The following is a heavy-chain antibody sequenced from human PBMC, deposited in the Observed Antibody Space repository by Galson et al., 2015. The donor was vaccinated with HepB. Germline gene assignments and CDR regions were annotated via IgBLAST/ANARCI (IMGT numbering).Heavy chain of an antibody. J-gene: IGHJ4*02. D-gene: IGHD6-19*01. CDR1: GDSVSSNSAA. Sequence: CAISGDSVSSNSAARNWIRQSPSRGLEWLGRTYYRSKWYTGTAVSVKSRITINPDTSKNQFSLQLNSVTPEDTAVYYCARSEGWFDYWGQGTQVTVSS. V-gene: IGHV6-1*01. CDR2: TYYRSKWYT. CDR3: ARSEGWFDY.